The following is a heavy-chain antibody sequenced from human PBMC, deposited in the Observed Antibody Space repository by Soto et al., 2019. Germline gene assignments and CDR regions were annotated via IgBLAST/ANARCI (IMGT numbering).Heavy chain of an antibody. CDR3: ARDMGGSSSYDSFDI. CDR2: VFYSGSA. J-gene: IGHJ3*02. CDR1: EGSISRGDYY. V-gene: IGHV4-61*08. Sequence: SETLSLTCTVSEGSISRGDYYWSWIRQPPGKGLEWVGYVFYSGSARYNPSLRSRVTISKDTAKNQFYLKVTSVTPADPAVYYCARDMGGSSSYDSFDIWVQGTMVTV. D-gene: IGHD5-12*01.